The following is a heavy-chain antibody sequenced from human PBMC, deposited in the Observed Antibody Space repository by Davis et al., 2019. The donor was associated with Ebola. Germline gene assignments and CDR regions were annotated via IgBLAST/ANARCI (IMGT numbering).Heavy chain of an antibody. J-gene: IGHJ6*02. D-gene: IGHD2/OR15-2a*01. Sequence: AASVKVSCKASGYTFTSYAMHWVRQAPGQRLEWMGWINAGNGNTKYSQKFQGRVTITRDTSASTAYMELSSLRSEDTAVYYCARGRLVLYYYGMDVWGQGTTVTVSS. CDR1: GYTFTSYA. V-gene: IGHV1-3*01. CDR3: ARGRLVLYYYGMDV. CDR2: INAGNGNT.